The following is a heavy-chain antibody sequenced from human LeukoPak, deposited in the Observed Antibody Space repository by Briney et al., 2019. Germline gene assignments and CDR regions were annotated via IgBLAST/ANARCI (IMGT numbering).Heavy chain of an antibody. V-gene: IGHV4-39*01. CDR2: IYYSGST. CDR3: ASQVIRYFDWLGGNYFDY. D-gene: IGHD3-9*01. CDR1: GGSISSSSYY. J-gene: IGHJ4*02. Sequence: PSETLSLTCTVSGGSISSSSYYWGWIRQPPGKGLEWIGSIYYSGSTYYNPSLKSRVTISVDTSKNQFSLKLSSVTAADTAVYYCASQVIRYFDWLGGNYFDYWGQGTLVTVSS.